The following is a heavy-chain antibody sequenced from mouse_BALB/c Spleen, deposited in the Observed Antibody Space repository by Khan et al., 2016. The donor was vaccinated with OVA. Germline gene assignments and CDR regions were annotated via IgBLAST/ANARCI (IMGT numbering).Heavy chain of an antibody. CDR2: ISYSDST. J-gene: IGHJ2*01. D-gene: IGHD1-1*01. CDR1: GYSITSNYA. CDR3: ARGNYYGYYFDY. Sequence: EVQRVESGPGLVKPSQSLSLTCTVTGYSITSNYAWNWIRQFPGNKLEWMGYISYSDSTSYNPSLKSRISITRDTSQNQFVLQLNSVTTEDTATYYCARGNYYGYYFDYWGQGTTLTVSS. V-gene: IGHV3-2*02.